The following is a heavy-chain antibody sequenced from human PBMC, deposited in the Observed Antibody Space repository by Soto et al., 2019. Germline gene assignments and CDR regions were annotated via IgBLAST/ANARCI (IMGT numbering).Heavy chain of an antibody. CDR1: GFTFGSYW. CDR2: INSDGSRT. CDR3: SRDDSDWFFN. V-gene: IGHV3-74*01. D-gene: IGHD3-9*01. Sequence: GGSLRLSCAASGFTFGSYWMHWVRQAPGKGLVWVSRINSDGSRTSYADSAKGRFTISRDDSKNTAYLQMNSLESEDTDVYYCSRDDSDWFFNWGRGTLVNVSS. J-gene: IGHJ4*02.